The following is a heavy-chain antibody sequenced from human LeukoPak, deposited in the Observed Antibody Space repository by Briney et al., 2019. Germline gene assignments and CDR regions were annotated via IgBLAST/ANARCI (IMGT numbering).Heavy chain of an antibody. Sequence: GASVKVSCKASGYTFTSYGISWVRQAPGQGLEWMGWIGAYNGNTNYAQKLQGRVTMTTDTSTSTAYMELRSLRSDDTAVYYCAGLSIVGATPFGPGFDYWGQGTLVTVSS. CDR3: AGLSIVGATPFGPGFDY. J-gene: IGHJ4*02. V-gene: IGHV1-18*01. D-gene: IGHD1-26*01. CDR2: IGAYNGNT. CDR1: GYTFTSYG.